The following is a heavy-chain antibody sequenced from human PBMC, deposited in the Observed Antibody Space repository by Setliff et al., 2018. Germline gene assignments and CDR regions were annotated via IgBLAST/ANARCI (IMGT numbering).Heavy chain of an antibody. CDR3: ARQDSGWFDY. J-gene: IGHJ4*02. Sequence: SETLSLTCTVSGGSISSSSYYWGWIRQPPGKGLEWIGSIYYSGSTYYNPSLKSRVTISVDSSKNQFSLKLSSVTAADTAVYYCARQDSGWFDYWGQGTLVTVSS. V-gene: IGHV4-39*01. D-gene: IGHD5-12*01. CDR2: IYYSGST. CDR1: GGSISSSSYY.